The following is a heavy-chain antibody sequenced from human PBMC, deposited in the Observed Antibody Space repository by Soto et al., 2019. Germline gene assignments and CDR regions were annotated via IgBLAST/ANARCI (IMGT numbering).Heavy chain of an antibody. CDR1: GGTFSSYA. Sequence: SVKGSCKASGGTFSSYAISWVRQAPGQGLEWMGGIIPIFGTANYAQKFQGRVTITADESASTAYMELSSLISEDTALNYCARGDIVFVPAAIGEYYYYYGMDVWGPGTTVTVSS. V-gene: IGHV1-69*13. CDR2: IIPIFGTA. D-gene: IGHD2-2*01. J-gene: IGHJ6*02. CDR3: ARGDIVFVPAAIGEYYYYYGMDV.